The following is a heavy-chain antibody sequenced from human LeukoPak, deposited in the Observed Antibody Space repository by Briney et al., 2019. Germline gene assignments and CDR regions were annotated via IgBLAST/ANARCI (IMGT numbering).Heavy chain of an antibody. D-gene: IGHD2-2*01. V-gene: IGHV4-4*07. Sequence: PSETLSLTCTVSGGSISSYNWSWIRQPARKGLERIGRIYTSESTNYNPSLKSRVKIPLDTSTNKSSRKLTRVTAADTAVYYCARDWAIVVVPAAMDYYYYGMDVWGEGTTVSVSS. CDR3: ARDWAIVVVPAAMDYYYYGMDV. J-gene: IGHJ6*04. CDR1: GGSISSYN. CDR2: IYTSEST.